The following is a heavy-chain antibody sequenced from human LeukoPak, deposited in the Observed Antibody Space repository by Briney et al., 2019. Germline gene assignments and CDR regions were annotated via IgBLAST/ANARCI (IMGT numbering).Heavy chain of an antibody. CDR1: GGTFSSYA. CDR2: IIPIFGTA. D-gene: IGHD3-16*01. Sequence: SVKVSCKASGGTFSSYAISWVRQAPGQGLEWMGRIIPIFGTANYAQKFQGGVTITTDESTSTAYMELSSLRSEDTAVYYCARGPPSDYDYVWGSYSSGAFDIWGQGTMVTVSS. J-gene: IGHJ3*02. CDR3: ARGPPSDYDYVWGSYSSGAFDI. V-gene: IGHV1-69*05.